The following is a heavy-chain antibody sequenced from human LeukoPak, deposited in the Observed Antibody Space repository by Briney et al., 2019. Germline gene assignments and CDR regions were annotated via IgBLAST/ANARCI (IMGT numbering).Heavy chain of an antibody. D-gene: IGHD2-2*01. CDR2: ISAYNGNT. J-gene: IGHJ6*03. CDR3: ARDFYCSSTSCSYYYYYYMDV. V-gene: IGHV1-18*01. Sequence: ASVKVSCKASGYTFTSYDINWVRQAPGQGLEWMGWISAYNGNTNYAQKLQGRVTMTTDTSTSTAYMELRSLRSDDTAVYYCARDFYCSSTSCSYYYYYYMDVWGKGTTVTISS. CDR1: GYTFTSYD.